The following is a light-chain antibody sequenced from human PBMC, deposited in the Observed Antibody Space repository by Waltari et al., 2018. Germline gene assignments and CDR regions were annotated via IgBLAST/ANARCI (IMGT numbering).Light chain of an antibody. CDR3: QQYNSYSLT. J-gene: IGKJ1*01. CDR2: KAS. Sequence: DIQMTQSPSTLSASVGDRVTITCRASESISNWLVWYQQKPGKAPKLLIYKASSSESGVPSRFSGSGSGTEFTLTISSLQPDDFATYYCQQYNSYSLTFGQGTKVEVK. V-gene: IGKV1-5*03. CDR1: ESISNW.